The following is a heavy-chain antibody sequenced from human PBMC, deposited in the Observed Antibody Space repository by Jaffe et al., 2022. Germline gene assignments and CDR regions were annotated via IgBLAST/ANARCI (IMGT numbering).Heavy chain of an antibody. J-gene: IGHJ3*02. V-gene: IGHV1-2*06. D-gene: IGHD2-2*01. CDR1: GYTFTGYY. CDR3: ARDCSSTSCIDAFDI. Sequence: QVQLVQSGAEVKKPGASVKVSCKASGYTFTGYYMHWVRQAPGQGLEWMGRINPNSGGTNYAQKFQGRVTMTRDTSISTAYMELSRLRSDDTAVYYCARDCSSTSCIDAFDIWGQGTMVTVSS. CDR2: INPNSGGT.